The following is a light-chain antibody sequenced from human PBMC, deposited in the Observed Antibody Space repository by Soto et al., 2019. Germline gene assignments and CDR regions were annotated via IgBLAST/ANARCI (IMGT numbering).Light chain of an antibody. CDR1: QSIGSN. J-gene: IGKJ3*01. Sequence: EVVMTQSPATLSVSPGERATLFCRAGQSIGSNLAWYQQKPGQAPRLLIYDASTRATGVPARFSGSGSGTEFTLTISSLQSEDSAVYYCQHFNNWTISFGPGTKVDIK. CDR2: DAS. CDR3: QHFNNWTIS. V-gene: IGKV3-15*01.